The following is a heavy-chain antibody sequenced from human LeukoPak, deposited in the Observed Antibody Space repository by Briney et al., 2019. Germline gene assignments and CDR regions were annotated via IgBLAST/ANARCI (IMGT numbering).Heavy chain of an antibody. CDR3: ARVATIAVAGTVPDYFNY. CDR2: IIPILGIA. D-gene: IGHD6-19*01. V-gene: IGHV1-69*02. Sequence: SSVKVSCKASGGTFSSYTISWVRQAPGQGLEWMGRIIPILGIANYAQKFQGRVTITADKSTSTAYMELSSLRSDDTAVYYCARVATIAVAGTVPDYFNYWGQGTPVTVTS. CDR1: GGTFSSYT. J-gene: IGHJ4*02.